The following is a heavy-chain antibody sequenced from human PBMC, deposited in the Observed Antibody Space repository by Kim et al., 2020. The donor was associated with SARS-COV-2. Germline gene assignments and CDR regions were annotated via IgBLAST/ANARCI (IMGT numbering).Heavy chain of an antibody. Sequence: ASVKVSCKASGYTFTNYAMNWVRQAPGQGPEWMGWINTNSGTPTYAQGFTGRFVFSLDTSVSTAYLQINSLKADDTAVYYCARDPFGDTYAFDIWGQGTMVTVSS. D-gene: IGHD3-10*01. CDR1: GYTFTNYA. CDR2: INTNSGTP. V-gene: IGHV7-4-1*02. CDR3: ARDPFGDTYAFDI. J-gene: IGHJ3*02.